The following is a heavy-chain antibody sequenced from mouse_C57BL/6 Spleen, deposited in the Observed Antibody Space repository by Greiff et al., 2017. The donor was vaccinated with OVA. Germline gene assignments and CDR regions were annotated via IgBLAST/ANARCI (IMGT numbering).Heavy chain of an antibody. D-gene: IGHD1-1*01. CDR2: IYTSDSET. CDR1: GYTFTSYW. CDR3: ARTDYYGSSPHFDY. J-gene: IGHJ2*01. V-gene: IGHV1-61*01. Sequence: QVQLQQPGAELVRPGSSVKLSCKASGYTFTSYWMDWVKQRPGQGLEWIGNIYTSDSETHYNQKFKDKATLTVDKSSSTAYMQLSSLTSEDSAVYYCARTDYYGSSPHFDYWGQGTTLTVSS.